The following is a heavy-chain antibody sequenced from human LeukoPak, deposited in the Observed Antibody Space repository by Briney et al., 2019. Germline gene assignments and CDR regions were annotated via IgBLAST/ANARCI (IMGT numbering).Heavy chain of an antibody. Sequence: GGSLRLSCAASGFTFSSYAMSWVRQAPGEGLEWVSAISGSGGSSYYADSVKGRFTISRDNSKNTLYLQMNSLRAEDTAVYYCAKDSITMVQGYWGQGTLVTVSS. CDR1: GFTFSSYA. CDR3: AKDSITMVQGY. D-gene: IGHD3-10*01. J-gene: IGHJ4*02. V-gene: IGHV3-23*01. CDR2: ISGSGGSS.